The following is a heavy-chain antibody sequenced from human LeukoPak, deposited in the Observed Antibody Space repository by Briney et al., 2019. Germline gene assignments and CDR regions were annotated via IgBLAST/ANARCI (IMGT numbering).Heavy chain of an antibody. CDR2: IYYSGST. CDR3: ARVVYSYGPFDY. Sequence: PSQTLSLTCTVSGGSISSGGYYWSWIRQHPGKGLEWIGYIYYSGSTYYNPSLKSRVTISVDTSKDQFSLKLSSVTAADTAVYYCARVVYSYGPFDYWGQGTLVTVSS. J-gene: IGHJ4*02. D-gene: IGHD5-18*01. CDR1: GGSISSGGYY. V-gene: IGHV4-31*03.